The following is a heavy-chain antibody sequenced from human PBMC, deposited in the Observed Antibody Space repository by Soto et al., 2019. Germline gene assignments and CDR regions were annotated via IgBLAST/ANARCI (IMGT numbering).Heavy chain of an antibody. V-gene: IGHV3-30*18. J-gene: IGHJ4*02. CDR2: ISYDGSNK. D-gene: IGHD3-22*01. Sequence: GGSLRLSCAASGFTFSSYGMHWVRQAPGKGLEWVAVISYDGSNKYYADSVKGRFTISRDNSKNTLYLQMNSLRAEDTAVYYCAKENYDSSGYLTIDYWGQGTLVTVSS. CDR1: GFTFSSYG. CDR3: AKENYDSSGYLTIDY.